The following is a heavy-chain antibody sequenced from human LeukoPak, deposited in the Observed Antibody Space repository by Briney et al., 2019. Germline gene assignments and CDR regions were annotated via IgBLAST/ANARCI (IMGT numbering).Heavy chain of an antibody. V-gene: IGHV1-18*04. J-gene: IGHJ5*02. Sequence: ASVKVSCKASGYTFTGYYMHWVRQAPGQGLEWMGWISGYNGNTNYAQKFQGRVTMTTDTSTSTAHMELRRLRSDDTAVYYCARSEYSNYINYFDPWGQGTLVTVSS. CDR1: GYTFTGYY. CDR2: ISGYNGNT. CDR3: ARSEYSNYINYFDP. D-gene: IGHD4-11*01.